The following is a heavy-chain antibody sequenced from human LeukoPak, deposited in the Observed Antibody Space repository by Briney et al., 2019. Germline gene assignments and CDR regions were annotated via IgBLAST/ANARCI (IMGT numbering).Heavy chain of an antibody. D-gene: IGHD3-22*01. J-gene: IGHJ4*02. V-gene: IGHV3-43*01. Sequence: PGGSLRLSCAASGFTFDDYTMHWVRQAPGKGLEWVSLISWDGGSTYYADSVKGRFTISRDNSKNSLYPQMNSLRTEDTALYYCAKGSDSSGYYATFDYWGQGTLVTVSS. CDR3: AKGSDSSGYYATFDY. CDR1: GFTFDDYT. CDR2: ISWDGGST.